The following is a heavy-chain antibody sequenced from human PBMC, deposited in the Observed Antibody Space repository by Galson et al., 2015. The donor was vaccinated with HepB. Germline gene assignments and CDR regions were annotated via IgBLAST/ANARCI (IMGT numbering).Heavy chain of an antibody. D-gene: IGHD6-19*01. V-gene: IGHV3-7*01. Sequence: SLRLSCAASGFTFSSHWMGWVRQAPGKGLEWVANIKQDGSGEYYVDSVKGRFTISRDNAKNSLHLQMNSLRAEDTAVYYCARGAGWLSDYWGQGTLVTVST. CDR1: GFTFSSHW. CDR2: IKQDGSGE. CDR3: ARGAGWLSDY. J-gene: IGHJ4*02.